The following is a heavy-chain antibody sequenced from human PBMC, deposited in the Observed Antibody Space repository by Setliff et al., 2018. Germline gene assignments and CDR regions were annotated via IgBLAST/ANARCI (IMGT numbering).Heavy chain of an antibody. D-gene: IGHD3-22*01. CDR3: AREYYYARSRNFDH. Sequence: SETLSLTCTVSGGSFTTYYWSWIRQSPGKGLEWIGYIYYSGSTNHNPSLKSRVSISVDTSKNQFSLRLTSVTAADTAVYYCAREYYYARSRNFDHWGQGTLVTVS. CDR2: IYYSGST. V-gene: IGHV4-59*01. CDR1: GGSFTTYY. J-gene: IGHJ4*02.